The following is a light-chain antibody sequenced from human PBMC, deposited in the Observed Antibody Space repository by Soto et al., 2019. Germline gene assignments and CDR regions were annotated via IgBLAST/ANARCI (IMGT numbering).Light chain of an antibody. CDR1: QSIGTW. CDR3: QQYATYAPST. Sequence: DIPLTQSPSTLSASVGDRITITCRASQSIGTWLAWYQHRPGEGPKLLIHDASSLESGVPSRFIGSGSATEFSLTISSLESGDSGTYHCQQYATYAPSTFGQGTKVEIK. J-gene: IGKJ1*01. CDR2: DAS. V-gene: IGKV1-5*01.